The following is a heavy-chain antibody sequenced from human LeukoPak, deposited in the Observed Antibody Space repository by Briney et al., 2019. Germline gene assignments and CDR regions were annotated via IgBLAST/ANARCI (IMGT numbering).Heavy chain of an antibody. CDR3: ARLLGRGGFRAVDI. CDR1: GYTLTGYY. V-gene: IGHV1-2*02. D-gene: IGHD3-16*01. J-gene: IGHJ3*02. Sequence: ASVKVSCKASGYTLTGYYVHWVRQAPGQGLQWMGWVNPNSGGTNSAQKFQGRVTMTRDTSISTVYMELSRLRSDDTAVYYCARLLGRGGFRAVDIWGQGTMVTVSS. CDR2: VNPNSGGT.